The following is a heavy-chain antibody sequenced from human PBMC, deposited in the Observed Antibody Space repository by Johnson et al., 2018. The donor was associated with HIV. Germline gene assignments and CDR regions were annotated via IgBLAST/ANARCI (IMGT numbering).Heavy chain of an antibody. J-gene: IGHJ3*02. D-gene: IGHD3-22*01. CDR2: ISGSGANT. V-gene: IGHV3-23*04. CDR1: GYSFDSHA. CDR3: ARVIDQYFDSSLDDAFDI. Sequence: MQLVESGGGLLQPGGSLRLSCAASGYSFDSHAMSWVRQAPGKGLEWVAGISGSGANTYYEDSLQGRFIISRDNSKNSLYMQMNSLRDEDTAVYYCARVIDQYFDSSLDDAFDIWGQGTLVTVSS.